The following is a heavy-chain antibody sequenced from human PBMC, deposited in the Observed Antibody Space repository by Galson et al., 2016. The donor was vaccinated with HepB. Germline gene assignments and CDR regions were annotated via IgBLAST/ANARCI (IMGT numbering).Heavy chain of an antibody. V-gene: IGHV3-23*01. Sequence: SLRLSCAASGFTFSSYAMSWAHQAPGKGLEWVSAISGSGGSTYYADSVKGRFTISRDNSKNTLYLQMNSLRAEDTAVYYCAKVFRDDFWSGFSLDYWGQGTLVTVSS. CDR3: AKVFRDDFWSGFSLDY. D-gene: IGHD3-3*01. J-gene: IGHJ4*02. CDR2: ISGSGGST. CDR1: GFTFSSYA.